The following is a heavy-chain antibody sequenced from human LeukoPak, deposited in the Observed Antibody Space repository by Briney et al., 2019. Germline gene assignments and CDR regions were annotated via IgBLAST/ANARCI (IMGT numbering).Heavy chain of an antibody. V-gene: IGHV4-39*01. J-gene: IGHJ4*02. CDR2: IYYSGST. Sequence: PSETLSLTCTVSGGSISSSSYYWGWLRPPPGKGLEWIGSIYYSGSTYYNPSLKSRVTISVDTSKNQFSLKLSSVTAADTAVYYCASAPPEGYYDSSGYYYVPLALDYWGQGTLVTVSS. CDR3: ASAPPEGYYDSSGYYYVPLALDY. CDR1: GGSISSSSYY. D-gene: IGHD3-22*01.